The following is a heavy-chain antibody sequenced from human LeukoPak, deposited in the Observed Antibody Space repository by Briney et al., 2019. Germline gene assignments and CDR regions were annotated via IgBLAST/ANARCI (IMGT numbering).Heavy chain of an antibody. CDR3: ARDTWRRAFNYGMDV. CDR1: GFTFDDYA. J-gene: IGHJ6*02. V-gene: IGHV3-9*01. D-gene: IGHD5-12*01. CDR2: ISWSSGNI. Sequence: GRSLRLSCAASGFTFDDYAMPWVRQAPGKGLEWVAGISWSSGNIGYADSVKGRFTISRDNADNSLHLQMNSLRTEDTALYFCARDTWRRAFNYGMDVWGQGTTVAVSS.